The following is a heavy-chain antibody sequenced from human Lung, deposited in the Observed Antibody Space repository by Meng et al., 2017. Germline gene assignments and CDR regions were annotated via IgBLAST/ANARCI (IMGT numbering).Heavy chain of an antibody. CDR2: INHSGST. CDR3: ARGPTTMAHDFDY. Sequence: QLQLQRSGPVLLQPSVTLSLTSVVSGGSFSDYYWSWIRQPPGKGLEWIGEINHSGSTNYNPSLESRATISVDTSQNNLSLKLSSVTAADSAVYYCARGPTTMAHDFDYWGQGTLVTVSS. J-gene: IGHJ4*02. D-gene: IGHD4-11*01. CDR1: GGSFSDYY. V-gene: IGHV4-34*01.